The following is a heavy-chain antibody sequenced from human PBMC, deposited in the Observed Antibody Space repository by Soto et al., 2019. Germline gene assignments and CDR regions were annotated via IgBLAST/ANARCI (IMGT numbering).Heavy chain of an antibody. D-gene: IGHD2-2*02. J-gene: IGHJ6*03. Sequence: SETLSLTCAVYGGSFSGYYWSWIRQPPGKGLEWIGEINHSGSTNYNPSLKSRVTISVDTSKNQFSLKLSSVTAADTAVYYCARVVVVPAAIGYYYYYMDVCGKGTTVTVSS. CDR1: GGSFSGYY. V-gene: IGHV4-34*01. CDR2: INHSGST. CDR3: ARVVVVPAAIGYYYYYMDV.